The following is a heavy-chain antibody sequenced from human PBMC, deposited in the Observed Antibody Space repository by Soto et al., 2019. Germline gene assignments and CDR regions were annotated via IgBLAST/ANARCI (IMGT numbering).Heavy chain of an antibody. CDR2: ISAYNGNT. CDR3: ARDMISFGEVTLPGDY. Sequence: QVQLVQSGAEVRKPGASVKVSCKASGYTCSSYGVSWVRQAPGQGLEWMAWISAYNGNTNYAQKLQGRVTMTTDTSTGTAYMELRSLRSDDTAVYYYARDMISFGEVTLPGDYWGQGTLVTVSS. CDR1: GYTCSSYG. J-gene: IGHJ4*02. D-gene: IGHD3-16*01. V-gene: IGHV1-18*01.